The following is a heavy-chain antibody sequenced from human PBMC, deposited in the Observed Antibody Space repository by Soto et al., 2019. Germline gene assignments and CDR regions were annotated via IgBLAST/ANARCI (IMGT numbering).Heavy chain of an antibody. Sequence: SETLSLTCAVYGGSFGGYYWSWIRQPPGKGLEWIGEINHSGSTNYNPSLKSRVTISVDTSKNQFSLKLSSVTAADTAVYYCARGRSSSWYYYGMDVWGQGTTVTVSS. J-gene: IGHJ6*02. V-gene: IGHV4-34*01. CDR3: ARGRSSSWYYYGMDV. CDR2: INHSGST. D-gene: IGHD6-13*01. CDR1: GGSFGGYY.